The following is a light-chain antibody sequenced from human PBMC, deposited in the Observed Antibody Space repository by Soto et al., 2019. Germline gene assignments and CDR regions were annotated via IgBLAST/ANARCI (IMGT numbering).Light chain of an antibody. J-gene: IGLJ2*01. Sequence: QSALTQPPSASGSRGQSVTLSCSGISSDIRDSNYVSWYQQHPGKAPKLVVSEVTKRPSGVPDRFSGSRSGTTAFLTISGLQTEDEADYYCGSKAGSDKHVVFGGGTKLTVL. CDR1: SSDIRDSNY. V-gene: IGLV2-8*01. CDR2: EVT. CDR3: GSKAGSDKHVV.